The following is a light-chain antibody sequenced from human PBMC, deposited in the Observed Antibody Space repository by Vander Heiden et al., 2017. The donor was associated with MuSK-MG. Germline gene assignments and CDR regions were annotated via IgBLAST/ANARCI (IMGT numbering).Light chain of an antibody. CDR3: QSYDSSLSAFYV. CDR2: GNS. CDR1: SSNIGAGYD. V-gene: IGLV1-40*01. J-gene: IGLJ1*01. Sequence: QSVLTQPPSVSGAPGHRVTISCTGSSSNIGAGYDVHWYQQLPGTAPKLLIYGNSNRPSGVPDRFSGSKSGTSASLAITGLQAEDEADYYCQSYDSSLSAFYVFGTGTKVTVL.